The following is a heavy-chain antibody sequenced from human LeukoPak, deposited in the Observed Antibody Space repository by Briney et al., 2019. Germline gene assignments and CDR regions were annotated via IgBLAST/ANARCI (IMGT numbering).Heavy chain of an antibody. V-gene: IGHV4-34*01. CDR1: GGSFSGYH. CDR3: ARGRHDITMIVVVMTSVSYYLDV. D-gene: IGHD3-22*01. Sequence: SQTLSLTCAVYGGSFSGYHSTWIRQSPGKGLEWIGDINPSGSTYYNPSLKSRLTISVDTSKNQFSLKLRSVTAADTAVYYCARGRHDITMIVVVMTSVSYYLDVWGKGTTVTVS. CDR2: INPSGST. J-gene: IGHJ6*03.